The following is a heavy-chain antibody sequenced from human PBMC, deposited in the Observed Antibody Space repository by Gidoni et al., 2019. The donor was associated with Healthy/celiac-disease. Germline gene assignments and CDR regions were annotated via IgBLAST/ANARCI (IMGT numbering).Heavy chain of an antibody. Sequence: EVQLVESGGGLVQPGRSLRLSCAASGFTFDDYAMHWVRQAPGKGLEWVSGISWNSGSIGYADSVKGRFTISRDNAKNSLYLQMNSLRAEDTALYYCAKDRRGTVTSEHGFDYWGQGTLVTVSS. CDR3: AKDRRGTVTSEHGFDY. D-gene: IGHD4-17*01. CDR2: ISWNSGSI. V-gene: IGHV3-9*01. CDR1: GFTFDDYA. J-gene: IGHJ4*02.